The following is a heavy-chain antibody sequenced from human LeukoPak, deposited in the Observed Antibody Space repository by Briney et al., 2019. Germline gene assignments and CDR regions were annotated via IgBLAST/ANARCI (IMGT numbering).Heavy chain of an antibody. D-gene: IGHD4-17*01. CDR2: IYSGGST. V-gene: IGHV3-66*01. J-gene: IGHJ6*02. CDR1: GFTVSSNY. CDR3: AREDYGRSRYYYGMDV. Sequence: PGGSLRLSCAASGFTVSSNYMSWVRQAPGKGLEWVSVIYSGGSTYYADSVKGRFTISRDNSKNTLYLQMNSLRAEDTAVYYCAREDYGRSRYYYGMDVWGQGTTVTVSS.